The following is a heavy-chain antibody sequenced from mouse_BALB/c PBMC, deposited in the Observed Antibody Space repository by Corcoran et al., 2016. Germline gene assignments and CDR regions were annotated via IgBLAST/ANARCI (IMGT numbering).Heavy chain of an antibody. J-gene: IGHJ3*01. CDR3: ARRDYGSSSSCFAY. Sequence: EVQLQQSGAELVKPGASVKLSCTASGFNIKDTYMHWVKQRPEQGLEWIGRIDPANGNTKYDPKFQGKATITADTSSNTAYLQLSSLTSEDTAVYYCARRDYGSSSSCFAYWGQGTLVTVSA. CDR1: GFNIKDTY. V-gene: IGHV14-3*02. CDR2: IDPANGNT. D-gene: IGHD1-1*01.